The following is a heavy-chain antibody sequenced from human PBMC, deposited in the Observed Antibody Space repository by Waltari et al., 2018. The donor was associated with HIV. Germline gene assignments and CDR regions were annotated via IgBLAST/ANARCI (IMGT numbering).Heavy chain of an antibody. V-gene: IGHV1-69*12. Sequence: QVQLVQSGAEVKKPGSSVKVSCKASGSTFSSYAISWVRLARGQGLEWMGGIIPIFGTANYAQKFQGRVTITADESTSTAYMELSSLRSEDTAVYYCARGGVQDKGWYFDLWGRGTLVTVSS. CDR2: IIPIFGTA. D-gene: IGHD2-8*02. CDR1: GSTFSSYA. J-gene: IGHJ2*01. CDR3: ARGGVQDKGWYFDL.